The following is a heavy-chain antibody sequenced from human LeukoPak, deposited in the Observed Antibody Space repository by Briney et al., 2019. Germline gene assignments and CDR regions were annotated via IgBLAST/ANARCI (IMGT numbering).Heavy chain of an antibody. D-gene: IGHD6-19*01. V-gene: IGHV4-39*01. CDR2: IFYGGTT. Sequence: SETLSLTCTVSGGSISSSSYYWGWIRQPPGKGLEWIGSIFYGGTTYYNPSLKSRVTISVDTSKNQFSLKLSSVTAADTAVYYCARQTTRGQWPAQFDYRGQGTLVTVSS. CDR3: ARQTTRGQWPAQFDY. J-gene: IGHJ4*02. CDR1: GGSISSSSYY.